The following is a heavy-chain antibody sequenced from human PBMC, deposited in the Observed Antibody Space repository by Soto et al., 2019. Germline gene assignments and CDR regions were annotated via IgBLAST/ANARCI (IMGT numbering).Heavy chain of an antibody. V-gene: IGHV1-69*01. CDR2: IIPIFGTA. D-gene: IGHD2-15*01. J-gene: IGHJ5*02. CDR1: GGTFSSYA. CDR3: AVVVVAATRNNWFDP. Sequence: QVQLVQSGAEVKKPGSSVKVSCKASGGTFSSYAISWVRQAPGQGLEWMGGIIPIFGTANYAQKFQGRVTITADEPTSTAYMELSSLRSEDTAVYYCAVVVVAATRNNWFDPWGQGTLVTVSS.